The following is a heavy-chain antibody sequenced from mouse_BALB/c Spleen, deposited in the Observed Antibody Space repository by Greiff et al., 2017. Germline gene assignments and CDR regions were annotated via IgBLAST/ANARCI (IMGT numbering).Heavy chain of an antibody. CDR3: AREPAHLLLRLYYFDY. CDR1: GFSLTSYG. D-gene: IGHD1-1*01. J-gene: IGHJ2*01. CDR2: IWAGGST. Sequence: VKLQESGPGLVAPSQSLSITCTVSGFSLTSYGVHWVRQPPGKGLEWLGVIWAGGSTNYNSALMSRLSISKDNSKSQVFLKMNSLQTDDTAMYYCAREPAHLLLRLYYFDYWGQGTTLTVSS. V-gene: IGHV2-9*02.